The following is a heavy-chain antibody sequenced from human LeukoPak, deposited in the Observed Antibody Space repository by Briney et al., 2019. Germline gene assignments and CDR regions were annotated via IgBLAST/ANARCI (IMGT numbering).Heavy chain of an antibody. V-gene: IGHV3-21*01. CDR2: ISSSSSYI. D-gene: IGHD2-15*01. Sequence: GGSLRLSCAASGFTFSSYSMNWVRQAPGKWLEWVSSISSSSSYIYYADSVKGRFTISRDNAKNSLYLQMNSLRAEDTAVYYCARGRRGYCSGGSCPRVSYYYYMDVWGKGTTVTVSS. CDR3: ARGRRGYCSGGSCPRVSYYYYMDV. CDR1: GFTFSSYS. J-gene: IGHJ6*03.